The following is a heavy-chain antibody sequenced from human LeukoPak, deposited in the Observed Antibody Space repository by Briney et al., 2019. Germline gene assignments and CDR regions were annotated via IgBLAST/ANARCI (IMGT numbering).Heavy chain of an antibody. J-gene: IGHJ6*02. Sequence: SETLSLTCTVSGGSVSSGTYYWSWIRQPPGKGLEWIGEIYHSGSTNYNPSLKSRVTISVDKSKNQFSLKLSPVTAADTAVYYCATRKYYDFWSGYYDYYYGMDVWGQGTTVTVSS. CDR2: IYHSGST. D-gene: IGHD3-3*01. V-gene: IGHV4-39*07. CDR3: ATRKYYDFWSGYYDYYYGMDV. CDR1: GGSVSSGTYY.